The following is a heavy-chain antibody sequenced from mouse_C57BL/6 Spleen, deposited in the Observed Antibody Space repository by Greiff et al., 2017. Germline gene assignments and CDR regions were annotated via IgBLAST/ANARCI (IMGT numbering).Heavy chain of an antibody. D-gene: IGHD3-2*02. Sequence: VKLVESGPGLVQPSQSLSITCTVSGFSLTSYGVHWVRQSPGKGLEWLGVIWSGGSTDYNAAFISRLSISKDNSKSQFFFKMNSLQADDTAIYYCAITAQATIWFAYWGQGTLVTVSA. J-gene: IGHJ3*01. CDR1: GFSLTSYG. CDR2: IWSGGST. CDR3: AITAQATIWFAY. V-gene: IGHV2-2*01.